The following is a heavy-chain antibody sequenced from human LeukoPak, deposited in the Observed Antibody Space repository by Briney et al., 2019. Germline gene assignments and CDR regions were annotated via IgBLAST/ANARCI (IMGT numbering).Heavy chain of an antibody. J-gene: IGHJ1*01. Sequence: GGSLRPSCAASGFTFSSYAMSWVRQAPGKGLEWVSAISGSGGSTYYADSVKGRFTISRDNSKNTLYLQMNSLRAEDTAVYYCAKPGTVTTFGYFQHWGQGTLVTVSS. CDR3: AKPGTVTTFGYFQH. CDR2: ISGSGGST. CDR1: GFTFSSYA. V-gene: IGHV3-23*01. D-gene: IGHD4-11*01.